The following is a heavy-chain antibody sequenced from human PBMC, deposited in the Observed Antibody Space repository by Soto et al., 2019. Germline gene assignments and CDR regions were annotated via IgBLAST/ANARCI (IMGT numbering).Heavy chain of an antibody. V-gene: IGHV4-34*01. D-gene: IGHD3-16*02. CDR3: ARSYDYIWGSYRRPLDY. CDR1: GGSFSGYY. J-gene: IGHJ4*02. CDR2: INHSGST. Sequence: PSETLSLTCAVYGGSFSGYYWSWIRQPPGKGLEWIGEINHSGSTNYNPSLKSRVTISVDTSKNQFSLKLSSVTAADTAVYYCARSYDYIWGSYRRPLDYRGQGTLVTVSS.